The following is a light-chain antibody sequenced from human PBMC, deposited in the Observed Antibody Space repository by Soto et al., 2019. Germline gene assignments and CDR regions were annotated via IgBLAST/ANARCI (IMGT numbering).Light chain of an antibody. J-gene: IGKJ1*01. CDR2: GAS. CDR1: QSVNSN. Sequence: EIVMTQSPATLSLSPGERATLSCRASQSVNSNLAWYQQKAGQAPRLLIYGASSRATGIPDRFSGSGSGTDFTLTISRLEPEDVAVYFCQQYGSSPRTFGQGTKVDIK. CDR3: QQYGSSPRT. V-gene: IGKV3-20*01.